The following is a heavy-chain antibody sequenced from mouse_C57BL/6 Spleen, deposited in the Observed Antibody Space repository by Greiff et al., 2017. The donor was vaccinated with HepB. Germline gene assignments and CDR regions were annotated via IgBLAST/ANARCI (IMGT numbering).Heavy chain of an antibody. CDR2: IYPGDGDT. CDR3: TSDGSGYGAMDY. CDR1: GYAFSSSW. Sequence: VQLQQSGPELVKPGASVKISCKASGYAFSSSWMNWVKQRPGKGLEWIGRIYPGDGDTNYNGKFKGKATLTADTSSSTAYMQLSSLTSEDSAVYFCTSDGSGYGAMDYWGQGTSVTVSS. J-gene: IGHJ4*01. V-gene: IGHV1-82*01. D-gene: IGHD3-2*02.